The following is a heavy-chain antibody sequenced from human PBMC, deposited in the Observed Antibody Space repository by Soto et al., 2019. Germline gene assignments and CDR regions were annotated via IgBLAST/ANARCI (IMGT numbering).Heavy chain of an antibody. D-gene: IGHD3-3*01. CDR2: IIPIFGIG. CDR1: GGTFNRYA. Sequence: QVQLVQSGAEVKKPGSSVKVSCKASGGTFNRYAISWVRQAPGQGLEWMGGIIPIFGIGNDAERFQGRVTVTADESTGTAYMELSSLRSEDTVVYCCARSAITLFVVVSIPPHYYSEMDVWGQGTTVTVSS. V-gene: IGHV1-69*01. J-gene: IGHJ6*02. CDR3: ARSAITLFVVVSIPPHYYSEMDV.